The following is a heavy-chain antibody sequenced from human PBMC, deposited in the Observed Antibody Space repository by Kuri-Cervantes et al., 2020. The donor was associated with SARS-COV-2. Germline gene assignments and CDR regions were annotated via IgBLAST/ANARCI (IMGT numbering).Heavy chain of an antibody. Sequence: GESLKISCAASGFTFSSYAMSWVRQAPGKGLEWVSAISCSGGSTYYADPVKGRFTISRDNSKNTLYLQMNSLRAEDTAVYYCAKGPSTYYDSRAYHLEYYFDYWGQGTLVTVSS. CDR1: GFTFSSYA. D-gene: IGHD3-22*01. J-gene: IGHJ4*02. V-gene: IGHV3-23*01. CDR2: ISCSGGST. CDR3: AKGPSTYYDSRAYHLEYYFDY.